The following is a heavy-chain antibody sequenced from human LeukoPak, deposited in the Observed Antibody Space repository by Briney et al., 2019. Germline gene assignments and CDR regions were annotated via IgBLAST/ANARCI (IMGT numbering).Heavy chain of an antibody. V-gene: IGHV3-9*01. CDR3: AKAGYSSSWYAEYFQH. J-gene: IGHJ1*01. CDR2: ISWNSGSI. CDR1: GFTFDDYA. Sequence: GGSLRLSCAASGFTFDDYAMHWVRQAPGKGLEWVSGISWNSGSIGYADSVKGRFTISRDNAKNSLYLQMNSLRAEDTALYYCAKAGYSSSWYAEYFQHWGQGTLVTVSS. D-gene: IGHD6-13*01.